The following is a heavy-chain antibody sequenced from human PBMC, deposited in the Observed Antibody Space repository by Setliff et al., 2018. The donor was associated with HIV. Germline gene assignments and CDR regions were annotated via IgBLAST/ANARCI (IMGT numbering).Heavy chain of an antibody. J-gene: IGHJ6*03. Sequence: SETLSLTCTVSGGSISSSSYYWGWIRQPPGKGLEWIGNIYYSGSTYYNPSLKSRVAISVDTSKNQFSLKLSSVTAADTAVYYCARHPGDYGNYYYYYYMDVWGKGTTVTVSS. CDR3: ARHPGDYGNYYYYYYMDV. V-gene: IGHV4-39*01. CDR1: GGSISSSSYY. D-gene: IGHD4-4*01. CDR2: IYYSGST.